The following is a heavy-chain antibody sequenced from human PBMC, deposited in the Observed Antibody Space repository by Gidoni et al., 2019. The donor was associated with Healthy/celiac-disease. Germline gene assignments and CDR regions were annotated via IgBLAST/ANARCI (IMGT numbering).Heavy chain of an antibody. J-gene: IGHJ4*02. D-gene: IGHD3-22*01. CDR2: IRSKAYGGTT. CDR3: TRDQYYYDSSGYSNYYFDY. V-gene: IGHV3-49*03. Sequence: EVQLVESGGGLVQPGRSLRLSCTASGFTFGDYAMSWFRQAPGKGLEWVGFIRSKAYGGTTEYAASVKGRFTISRDDSKSIAYLQMNSLKTEDTAVYYCTRDQYYYDSSGYSNYYFDYWGQGTLVTVSS. CDR1: GFTFGDYA.